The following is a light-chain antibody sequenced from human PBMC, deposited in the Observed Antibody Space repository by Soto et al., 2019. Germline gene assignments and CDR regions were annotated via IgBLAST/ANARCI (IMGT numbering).Light chain of an antibody. V-gene: IGKV1-5*01. Sequence: DIQMTQSPSTLSASVGDRVTITCRASQSISSWLAWYQQKPGKAPKLLIYDASSLESGVPSRFSGSGSGTEFTLTISSLQPDDFAPYYCQQYNSYSSPFGQGTKLEIK. CDR1: QSISSW. CDR3: QQYNSYSSP. CDR2: DAS. J-gene: IGKJ2*01.